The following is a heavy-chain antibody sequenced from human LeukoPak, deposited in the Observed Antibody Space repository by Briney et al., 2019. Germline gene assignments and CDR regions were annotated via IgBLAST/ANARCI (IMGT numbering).Heavy chain of an antibody. D-gene: IGHD6-13*01. J-gene: IGHJ6*03. Sequence: SETLSLTCAVSGYSISNGYYWVWIRQPPGRGLEWIGSLYHSDSAYYNTSLRSRVSMSVDTSKNQFSLKLSSVTAADTAVYYCARHYSSSWTVYYYYYMDVWGKGITVTVSS. V-gene: IGHV4-38-2*01. CDR1: GYSISNGYY. CDR3: ARHYSSSWTVYYYYYMDV. CDR2: LYHSDSA.